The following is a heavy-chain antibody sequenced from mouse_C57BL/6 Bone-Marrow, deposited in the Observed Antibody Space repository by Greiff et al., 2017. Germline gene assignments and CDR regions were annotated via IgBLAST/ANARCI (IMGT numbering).Heavy chain of an antibody. CDR2: IRNKANGYTT. Sequence: EVMLVESGGGLVQPGGSLSLSCAASGFTFTDYYMSWVRQPPGKALEWLGFIRNKANGYTTEYSASVKGRFTISRDNSQSILYLQMNALRAEDSATDYCARSLRYYAMDYWGQGTSVTVSS. V-gene: IGHV7-3*01. CDR1: GFTFTDYY. CDR3: ARSLRYYAMDY. D-gene: IGHD1-1*01. J-gene: IGHJ4*01.